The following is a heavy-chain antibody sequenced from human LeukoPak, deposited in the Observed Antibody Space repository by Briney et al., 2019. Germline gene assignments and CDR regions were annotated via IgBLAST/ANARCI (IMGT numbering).Heavy chain of an antibody. CDR1: RFTFSTYS. V-gene: IGHV3-23*01. CDR3: AKSHAGVVIYHYFDY. J-gene: IGHJ4*02. Sequence: QSGGSLRLSCAASRFTFSTYSMNWVRQAPGKGLEWVSAISGSGGSTYYADSVKGRFTISRDNSKNTLYLQMNSLRAEDTAVYYCAKSHAGVVIYHYFDYWGQGTLVTVSS. D-gene: IGHD3-3*01. CDR2: ISGSGGST.